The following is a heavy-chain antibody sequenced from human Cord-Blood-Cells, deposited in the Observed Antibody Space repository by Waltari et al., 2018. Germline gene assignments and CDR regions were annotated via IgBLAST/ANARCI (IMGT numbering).Heavy chain of an antibody. CDR2: IYYSGST. Sequence: QVQLQESGPGLVKPSETLSLTCPVSGGSISSYYWSWIRQPPGKGLEWIGYIYYSGSTNYNPSLKSRVTISVDTSKNQFSLKLSSVTAADTAVYYCARSWVSSGWYVDYWGQGTLVTVSS. D-gene: IGHD6-19*01. J-gene: IGHJ4*02. CDR3: ARSWVSSGWYVDY. CDR1: GGSISSYY. V-gene: IGHV4-59*01.